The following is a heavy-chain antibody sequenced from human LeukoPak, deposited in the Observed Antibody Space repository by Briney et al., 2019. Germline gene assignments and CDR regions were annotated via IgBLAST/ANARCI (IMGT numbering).Heavy chain of an antibody. D-gene: IGHD3-22*01. Sequence: GASVKVSCKASGYTFTGYGISWVRQAPGQGLEWMGWISAYNGYTKYAEKLQGRVTMTTDTSTSTAYMELRSLRSDDTAVYYCARAKYDSSGYYWFDPWGQGTLVTVSS. V-gene: IGHV1-18*01. J-gene: IGHJ5*02. CDR1: GYTFTGYG. CDR3: ARAKYDSSGYYWFDP. CDR2: ISAYNGYT.